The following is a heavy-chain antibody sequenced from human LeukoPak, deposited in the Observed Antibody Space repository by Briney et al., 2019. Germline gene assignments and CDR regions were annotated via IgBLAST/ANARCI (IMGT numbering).Heavy chain of an antibody. CDR3: ARLGGYYDILTGYYMQVGGSPYYYYGMDV. D-gene: IGHD3-9*01. CDR2: IMPILGIA. J-gene: IGHJ6*02. V-gene: IGHV1-69*04. CDR1: VGSFSSYA. Sequence: SAVKVSCQASVGSFSSYASCWVGQAPRPALEWMGRIMPILGIANNEQKFQGRGTITADNSTNTAYMELSSLSTEDTAVYFCARLGGYYDILTGYYMQVGGSPYYYYGMDVWGQGTTVTVSS.